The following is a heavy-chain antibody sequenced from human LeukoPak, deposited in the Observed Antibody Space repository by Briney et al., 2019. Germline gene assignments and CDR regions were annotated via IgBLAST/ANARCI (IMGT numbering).Heavy chain of an antibody. D-gene: IGHD3-3*01. V-gene: IGHV3-23*01. Sequence: GRSLRLSCAASGFPFSNYAMSWVRQAPGKGLECVSVSGDGGSTYYADSVKGRFTISRDNAKNSLYLQMSSLRVEDTAVYYCASWAGNTQSDSWSGPFDYWGQGTLVTVSS. J-gene: IGHJ4*02. CDR2: SGDGGST. CDR1: GFPFSNYA. CDR3: ASWAGNTQSDSWSGPFDY.